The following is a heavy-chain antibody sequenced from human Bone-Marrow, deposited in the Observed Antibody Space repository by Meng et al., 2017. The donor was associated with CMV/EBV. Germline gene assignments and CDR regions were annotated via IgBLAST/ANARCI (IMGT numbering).Heavy chain of an antibody. CDR1: GYTFTSYY. D-gene: IGHD3-3*01. CDR3: ARGENINYDFWSDYFDY. V-gene: IGHV1-46*01. Sequence: GESLKISCKASGYTFTSYYMHWVRQAPGQGLEWMGIINPSGGSTSYAQKFQGRVTMTRDTSTSTVHMELSSLRSEDTAVYYCARGENINYDFWSDYFDYWGQGTLVTVSS. CDR2: INPSGGST. J-gene: IGHJ4*02.